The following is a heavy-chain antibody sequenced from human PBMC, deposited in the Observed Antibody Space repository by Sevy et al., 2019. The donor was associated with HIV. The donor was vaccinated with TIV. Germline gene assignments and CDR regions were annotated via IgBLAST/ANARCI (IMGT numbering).Heavy chain of an antibody. CDR1: GFNFSRYA. J-gene: IGHJ5*01. V-gene: IGHV3-30*04. Sequence: GGSLRLSCAASGFNFSRYAMHWVRQAPGKGLEWVAVISFDGNKKYDADSVKGRLTISRDNSNNTLFLQLNSLRTEDTAVYYCGRDRGWDYDDSGKKKQYYNWIESWGRGTLVTVSS. D-gene: IGHD3-10*01. CDR3: GRDRGWDYDDSGKKKQYYNWIES. CDR2: ISFDGNKK.